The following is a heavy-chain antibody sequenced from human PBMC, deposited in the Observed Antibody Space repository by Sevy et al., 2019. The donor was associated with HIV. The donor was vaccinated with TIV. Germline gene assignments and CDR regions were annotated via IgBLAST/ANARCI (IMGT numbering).Heavy chain of an antibody. CDR2: IKSEFDGGAI. CDR3: ITDPAYRGYDEEVINYYFYGMDV. D-gene: IGHD5-12*01. J-gene: IGHJ6*02. CDR1: GFTFSSAW. V-gene: IGHV3-15*01. Sequence: GGSLRLSCTASGFTFSSAWMSWVRQAPGKGLEWVGRIKSEFDGGAIDYAAPVKGRFSISREHSKNTVYLQMNSLKTEDTDVYYCITDPAYRGYDEEVINYYFYGMDVWGQGTTVTVSS.